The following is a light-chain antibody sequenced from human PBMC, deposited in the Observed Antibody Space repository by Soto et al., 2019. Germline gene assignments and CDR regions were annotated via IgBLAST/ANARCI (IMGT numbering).Light chain of an antibody. Sequence: EIVMTQFRANLSVSPGERATLSCRASQSVRRNLAWFEQKPGQAPRLLIYGASTRATDLPAMCSGSRSWTEFTLTISSLQSEEVALYHCQHYDHGPIAFGQGTRLE. J-gene: IGKJ5*01. CDR3: QHYDHGPIA. CDR1: QSVRRN. CDR2: GAS. V-gene: IGKV3-15*01.